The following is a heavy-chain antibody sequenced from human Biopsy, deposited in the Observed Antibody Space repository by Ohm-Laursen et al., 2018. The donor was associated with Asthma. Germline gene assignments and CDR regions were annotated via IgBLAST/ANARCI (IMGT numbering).Heavy chain of an antibody. J-gene: IGHJ4*02. CDR3: AKVRSDWVITESFDY. V-gene: IGHV3-9*01. CDR2: ISWNSATI. Sequence: SLRLSCTASGFKFDEYTVHWVRQAPGKGLEWVSGISWNSATIGYADSVEGRFTISRDNAKNSVFLHMDSLRPEDTAFYYCAKVRSDWVITESFDYWGQGVLVTVSS. D-gene: IGHD3-22*01. CDR1: GFKFDEYT.